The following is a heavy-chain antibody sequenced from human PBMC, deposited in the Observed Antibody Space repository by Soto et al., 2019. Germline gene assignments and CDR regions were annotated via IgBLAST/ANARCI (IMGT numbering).Heavy chain of an antibody. CDR1: GGSFSNYY. Sequence: SETLSLTCALYGGSFSNYYWSWIRQPPGKGLEWIGEINHSGDTKYNPSLKSRVTISVDTSKNQISLRLNSVSAADSAVYYCAGREYSSSSFYYYYYAMDVWGQGTTVTVSS. J-gene: IGHJ6*02. D-gene: IGHD6-6*01. CDR2: INHSGDT. V-gene: IGHV4-34*01. CDR3: AGREYSSSSFYYYYYAMDV.